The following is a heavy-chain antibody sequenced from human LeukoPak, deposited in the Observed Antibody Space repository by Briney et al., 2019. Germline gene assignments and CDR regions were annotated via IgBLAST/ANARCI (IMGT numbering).Heavy chain of an antibody. CDR2: IKQDGGEK. Sequence: GGSLRLSCAASGFTFSNYWMNWVRQAPGKGLEWVANIKQDGGEKSYVDSVKGRFTISRDNAKNSLYLQMNSLRAEDTAVYYCARVGYSYGYSRRYFDYWGQGTLVTVSS. CDR3: ARVGYSYGYSRRYFDY. CDR1: GFTFSNYW. V-gene: IGHV3-7*01. J-gene: IGHJ4*02. D-gene: IGHD5-18*01.